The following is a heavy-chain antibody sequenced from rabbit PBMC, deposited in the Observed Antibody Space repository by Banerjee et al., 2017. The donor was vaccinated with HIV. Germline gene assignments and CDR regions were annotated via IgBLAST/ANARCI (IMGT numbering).Heavy chain of an antibody. Sequence: QSLEESGGGLVQPEGSLTLTCKASGFSFSNKYVMCWVRQAPGKGLEWIACINTSSGNTVYASWAKGRFTISKTSSTTVTLQMTSLTAADTATYFCARDLGGVIGWNFNLWGQGTLVTVS. CDR3: ARDLGGVIGWNFNL. CDR1: GFSFSNKYV. D-gene: IGHD1-1*01. J-gene: IGHJ4*01. V-gene: IGHV1S40*01. CDR2: INTSSGNT.